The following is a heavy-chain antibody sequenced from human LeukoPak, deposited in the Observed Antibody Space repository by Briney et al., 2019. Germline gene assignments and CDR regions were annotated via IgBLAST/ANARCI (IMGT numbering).Heavy chain of an antibody. D-gene: IGHD6-13*01. CDR1: GGSISSYY. CDR2: IYYSGST. CDR3: ARGPGSSWFFTFDY. Sequence: SETLSLTCNVSGGSISSYYWSWIRQPPGKGLEWIGYIYYSGSTNYNPSLKSRVTISVDTSKNQFSLKLSSVTAADTAVYYCARGPGSSWFFTFDYWGQGTLVTVSS. V-gene: IGHV4-59*01. J-gene: IGHJ4*02.